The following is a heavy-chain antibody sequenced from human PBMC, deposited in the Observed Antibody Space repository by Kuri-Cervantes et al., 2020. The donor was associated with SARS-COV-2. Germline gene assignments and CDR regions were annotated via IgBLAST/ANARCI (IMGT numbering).Heavy chain of an antibody. J-gene: IGHJ4*02. D-gene: IGHD6-19*01. CDR3: ARVPIYLGVAGKLAY. Sequence: ASVKVSCKASGYTFTGYSMDWVRQAPGQGLEWMGWISVNNGNTNYAQKLQGRVNMTTDTTTSTAYMELRSLRSDDTAVYYCARVPIYLGVAGKLAYWGQGTLVTVSS. CDR2: ISVNNGNT. V-gene: IGHV1-18*04. CDR1: GYTFTGYS.